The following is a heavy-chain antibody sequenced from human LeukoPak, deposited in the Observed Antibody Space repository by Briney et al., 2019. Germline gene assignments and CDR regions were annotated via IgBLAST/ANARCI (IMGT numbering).Heavy chain of an antibody. Sequence: EGSLRLSCAASGFTFSSYGMHWVRQAPGKGLEWVAVIWYDGSNKYYADSVKGRFTISRDNSKNTLYLQMNSLRAEDTAVYYCARDLRPQYYDFWSGYFPNWFDPWGQGTLVTVSS. J-gene: IGHJ5*02. D-gene: IGHD3-3*01. V-gene: IGHV3-33*01. CDR3: ARDLRPQYYDFWSGYFPNWFDP. CDR2: IWYDGSNK. CDR1: GFTFSSYG.